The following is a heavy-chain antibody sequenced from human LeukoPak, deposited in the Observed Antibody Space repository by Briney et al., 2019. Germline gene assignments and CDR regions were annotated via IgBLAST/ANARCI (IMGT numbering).Heavy chain of an antibody. V-gene: IGHV3-23*01. CDR1: GFIFSTHA. Sequence: GGSLRLSCAASGFIFSTHAMSWVRLAPGRGLEWVSLVSSSGGTTYYADFVKGRFTISRDNSMSTLSLQMKSLGVEDTAIYYCARGYCSGGSCYWGQIDSWGQGTLVTVSS. CDR3: ARGYCSGGSCYWGQIDS. J-gene: IGHJ4*02. D-gene: IGHD2-15*01. CDR2: VSSSGGTT.